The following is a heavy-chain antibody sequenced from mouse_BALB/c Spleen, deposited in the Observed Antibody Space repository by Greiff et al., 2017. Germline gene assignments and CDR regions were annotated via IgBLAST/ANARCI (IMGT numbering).Heavy chain of an antibody. D-gene: IGHD1-1*01. CDR3: ARGGVLRSSAFAY. V-gene: IGHV3-6*02. J-gene: IGHJ3*01. Sequence: EVKLVESGPGLVKPSQSLSLTCSVTGYSITSGYYWNWIRQFPGNKLEWMGYISYDGSNNYNPSLKNRISITRDTSKNQFFLKLNSVTTEDTATYYCARGGVLRSSAFAYWGQGTLVTVSA. CDR2: ISYDGSN. CDR1: GYSITSGYY.